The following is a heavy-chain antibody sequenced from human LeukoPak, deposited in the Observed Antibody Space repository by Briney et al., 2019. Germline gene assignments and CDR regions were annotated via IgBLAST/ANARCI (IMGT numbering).Heavy chain of an antibody. J-gene: IGHJ6*03. Sequence: SQTLSLTCTVSGGSISSGSYYWSWIRQPAGKGLEWIGRIYTSGSTNYNPSLKSRVTISVDTSKNQFSLKLSSVTAADTAVYYCAREGGVGNLGGFYYYYMDVWGKGTTVTVSS. V-gene: IGHV4-61*02. CDR3: AREGGVGNLGGFYYYYMDV. CDR2: IYTSGST. D-gene: IGHD3-16*01. CDR1: GGSISSGSYY.